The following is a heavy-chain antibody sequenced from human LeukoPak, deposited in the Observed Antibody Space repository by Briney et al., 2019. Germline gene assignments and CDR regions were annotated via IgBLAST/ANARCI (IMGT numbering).Heavy chain of an antibody. CDR3: ARDPVGATYLYYFDY. V-gene: IGHV3-21*01. CDR1: GFTFSSDS. D-gene: IGHD1-26*01. Sequence: NPGGSLRVSCAASGFTFSSDSMNWVGQAPGKGLVWVSSISSSSSYIYYADSVKGRFTISRDNAKNSLYLQMNSLRAEDTAVYYCARDPVGATYLYYFDYWGQGTLVTVSS. CDR2: ISSSSSYI. J-gene: IGHJ4*02.